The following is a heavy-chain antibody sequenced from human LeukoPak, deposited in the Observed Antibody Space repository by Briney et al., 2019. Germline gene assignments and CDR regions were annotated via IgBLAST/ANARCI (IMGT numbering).Heavy chain of an antibody. CDR3: ARAAYGLTYDY. J-gene: IGHJ4*02. Sequence: SVKVSCKASGCTFSSYAISWVRQAPGQGLEWMGRIIPILGIANYAQKLQGRVTITADKSTSTAYMELSSLRADDTAGYNCARAAYGLTYDYWGQGILIAVSS. D-gene: IGHD3-16*01. V-gene: IGHV1-69*10. CDR2: IIPILGIA. CDR1: GCTFSSYA.